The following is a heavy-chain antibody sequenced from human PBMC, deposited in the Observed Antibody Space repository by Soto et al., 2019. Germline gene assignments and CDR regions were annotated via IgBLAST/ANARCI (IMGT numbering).Heavy chain of an antibody. V-gene: IGHV4-31*03. CDR2: IYYSGST. D-gene: IGHD3-3*01. CDR3: ARVRRDLRFLEPIFDTYYYYYMDV. CDR1: GGSISSGGYY. Sequence: QVQLQESGPGLVKPSQTLSLTCTVSGGSISSGGYYWSWIRQHPGKGLEWIGYIYYSGSTYYNPSLKSRVTISVDTSKNQFSLKLSSVTAADTAVYYCARVRRDLRFLEPIFDTYYYYYMDVWGKGTTVTVSS. J-gene: IGHJ6*03.